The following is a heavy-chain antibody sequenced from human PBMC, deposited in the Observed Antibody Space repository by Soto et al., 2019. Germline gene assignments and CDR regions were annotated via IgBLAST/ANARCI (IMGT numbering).Heavy chain of an antibody. CDR1: GYTFTSYY. CDR2: INPSGGST. V-gene: IGHV1-46*01. D-gene: IGHD4-4*01. J-gene: IGHJ5*02. Sequence: QVQLVQSGAEVKKPGASVKVSCKASGYTFTSYYMHWVRQAPGQGLEWMGIINPSGGSTSFAQKFQGRVTMTRDTSTSTVYMELSSLRSEDTAVYYCARATTVTIPFEGFDPLGQGTLVTVSS. CDR3: ARATTVTIPFEGFDP.